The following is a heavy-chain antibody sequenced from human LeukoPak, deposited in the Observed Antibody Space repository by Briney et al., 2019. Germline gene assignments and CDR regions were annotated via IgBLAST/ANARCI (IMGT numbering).Heavy chain of an antibody. Sequence: SQTLSLTCTVSGGSISSGSYYWSWIRQPAGKGLGWIGRIYTSGSTNYNPSLKSRVTISVDTSKNQFSLKLSSVTAADTAVYYCARSYYYDSSGYYYGSDYWGQGTLVTVSS. CDR3: ARSYYYDSSGYYYGSDY. J-gene: IGHJ4*02. V-gene: IGHV4-61*02. CDR2: IYTSGST. D-gene: IGHD3-22*01. CDR1: GGSISSGSYY.